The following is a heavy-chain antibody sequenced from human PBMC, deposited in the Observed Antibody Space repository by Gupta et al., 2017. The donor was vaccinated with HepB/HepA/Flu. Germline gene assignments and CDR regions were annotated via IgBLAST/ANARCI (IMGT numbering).Heavy chain of an antibody. J-gene: IGHJ5*02. CDR3: ATSTADCSSTSCYINWFDP. V-gene: IGHV1-69*01. CDR2: IIPTFGTA. Sequence: QVQLVQSGAEVKKPGSSVKVSCKASGGTFSSYAISWVRQAPGQGLEWMGGIIPTFGTANYAQKFQGRVTITADESTSTAYMELSSLRSEDTAVYYCATSTADCSSTSCYINWFDPWGQGTLVTVSS. D-gene: IGHD2-2*02. CDR1: GGTFSSYA.